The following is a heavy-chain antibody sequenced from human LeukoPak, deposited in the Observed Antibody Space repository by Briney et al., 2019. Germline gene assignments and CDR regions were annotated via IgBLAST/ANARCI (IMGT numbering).Heavy chain of an antibody. CDR1: GYTFTSYG. D-gene: IGHD3-16*02. Sequence: ASVKVSCKASGYTFTSYGITWVRQAPGQGPEWMGWISAYNVNTNYAQKVQGRVTMTTDTSTSTAYMELRSLRSDDTAVYYCARVITFGGVIVVYFDYWGQGTLVTVSS. V-gene: IGHV1-18*04. CDR3: ARVITFGGVIVVYFDY. CDR2: ISAYNVNT. J-gene: IGHJ4*02.